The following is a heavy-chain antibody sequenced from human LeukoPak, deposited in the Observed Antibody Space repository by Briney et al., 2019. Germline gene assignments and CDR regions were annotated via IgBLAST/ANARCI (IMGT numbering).Heavy chain of an antibody. CDR1: GGSISSSNW. Sequence: PSETLSLTCAVSGGSISSSNWWSWVRQPPGKGLEWIGEIYHSGSTNYNPSLKSRVTISVDKSKNQFSLKLSSVTAADTAVYYCARHYVTITMIVVVITGGFDPWGQGTLVTVSS. CDR3: ARHYVTITMIVVVITGGFDP. V-gene: IGHV4-4*02. J-gene: IGHJ5*02. D-gene: IGHD3-22*01. CDR2: IYHSGST.